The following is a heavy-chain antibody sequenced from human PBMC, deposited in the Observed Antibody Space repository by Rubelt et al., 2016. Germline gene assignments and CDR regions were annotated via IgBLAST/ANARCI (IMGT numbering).Heavy chain of an antibody. D-gene: IGHD3-22*01. J-gene: IGHJ6*02. Sequence: QVQLQESGPGLVKASGTLSLTCTISAGSISTFYWSWIRQPPGKGLEWIGYIYYSGSTDYNPSLKSRVTISVDPSKNQFSLRLSSVTAADTAVYYCARDDYYGAGPYYYYAMDVWGQGTTVTVSS. CDR3: ARDDYYGAGPYYYYAMDV. V-gene: IGHV4-59*01. CDR1: AGSISTFY. CDR2: IYYSGST.